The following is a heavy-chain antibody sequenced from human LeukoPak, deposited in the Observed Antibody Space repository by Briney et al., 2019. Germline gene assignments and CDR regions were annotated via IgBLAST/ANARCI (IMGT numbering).Heavy chain of an antibody. Sequence: PSETLSLTCAVYGGSFSGYYWSWIRQPPGKGLEWIGEINHSGSTNYNPSLKSRVTISVDTSKNQFSLKLSSVTAADTAVYYCARVEVFVCSGGSCYQTRFDPWGQGTLVTVSP. CDR3: ARVEVFVCSGGSCYQTRFDP. CDR1: GGSFSGYY. V-gene: IGHV4-34*01. J-gene: IGHJ5*02. CDR2: INHSGST. D-gene: IGHD2-15*01.